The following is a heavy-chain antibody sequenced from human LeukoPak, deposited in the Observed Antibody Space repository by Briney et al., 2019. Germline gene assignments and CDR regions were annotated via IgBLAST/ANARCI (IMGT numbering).Heavy chain of an antibody. D-gene: IGHD2-15*01. Sequence: ASVKVSCKASGGTFSSYEINWVRQAPGQGLEWMGGIIPIFGTANYAQKFQGRVTITADESTSTAYMELSSLRSEDTAVYYCAREVVAATHRPFDYWGQGTLVTVSS. CDR2: IIPIFGTA. J-gene: IGHJ4*02. CDR3: AREVVAATHRPFDY. V-gene: IGHV1-69*01. CDR1: GGTFSSYE.